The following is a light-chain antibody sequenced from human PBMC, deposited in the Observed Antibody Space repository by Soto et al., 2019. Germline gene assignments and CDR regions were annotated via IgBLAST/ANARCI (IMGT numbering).Light chain of an antibody. CDR3: CLYTTSYSV. V-gene: IGLV2-11*01. CDR2: DVS. J-gene: IGLJ3*02. Sequence: QSALTQPRSVSGSPGQSVAISCTATSSDVGGFDFVSWYQQHLGKAPKLVIYDVSKRPSGVPDRFSGSRSGDTASLTISGLQAEDEADYYCCLYTTSYSVFGGGTKVTVL. CDR1: SSDVGGFDF.